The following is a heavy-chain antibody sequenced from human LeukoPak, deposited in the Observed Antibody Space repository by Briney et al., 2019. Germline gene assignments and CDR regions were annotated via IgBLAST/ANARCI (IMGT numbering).Heavy chain of an antibody. Sequence: SETLSLTCTVSGGSISSSSYYWGWIRQPPGKGLEWIGSIYYSGSTNYNPSLKSRVTISVDTSKNQFSLKLSSVTAADTAVYYCARTYYYDSSGYKTGYYFDYWGQGTLVTVSS. CDR2: IYYSGST. CDR1: GGSISSSSYY. CDR3: ARTYYYDSSGYKTGYYFDY. V-gene: IGHV4-39*07. D-gene: IGHD3-22*01. J-gene: IGHJ4*02.